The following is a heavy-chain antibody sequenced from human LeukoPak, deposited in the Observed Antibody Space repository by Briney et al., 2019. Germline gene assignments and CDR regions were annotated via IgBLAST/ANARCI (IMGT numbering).Heavy chain of an antibody. CDR2: IGGSGDI. CDR1: GFTFSSYA. J-gene: IGHJ4*02. Sequence: GGSLRLSCAASGFTFSSYAMSWVRQAPGKGLEWVSSIGGSGDIYYADSVKGRFAISRDTSKNTLHLQMNSLRAEDTAVYYCAKDSDSSGWPSNDYWGQGTLVTVSS. D-gene: IGHD6-19*01. V-gene: IGHV3-23*01. CDR3: AKDSDSSGWPSNDY.